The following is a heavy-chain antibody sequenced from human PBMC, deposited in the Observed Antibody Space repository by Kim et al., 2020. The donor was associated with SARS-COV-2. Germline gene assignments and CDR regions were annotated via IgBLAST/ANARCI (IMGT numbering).Heavy chain of an antibody. J-gene: IGHJ4*02. V-gene: IGHV1-46*01. CDR2: INPSGGST. D-gene: IGHD3-9*01. CDR1: GYTFTSYY. Sequence: ASVKVSCKASGYTFTSYYMHWVRQAPGQGLEWMGIINPSGGSTSYAQKFQGRVTMTRDTSTSTVYMELSSLRSEDTAVYYCARGPYYDILTGYQIDYWGQGTLVTVSS. CDR3: ARGPYYDILTGYQIDY.